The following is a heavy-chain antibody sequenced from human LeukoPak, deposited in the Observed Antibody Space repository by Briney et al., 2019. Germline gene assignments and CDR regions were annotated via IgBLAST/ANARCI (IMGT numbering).Heavy chain of an antibody. CDR2: ISGSGGST. Sequence: PGGSLGLSCAASGFTFSSYAMSWVRQAPGKGLEWVSAISGSGGSTYYADSVKGRFTISRDNSKNTLYLQMNSLRAEDTAVYYCAKAGAMMTTYYYYYYGMDVWGQGTTVTVSS. CDR3: AKAGAMMTTYYYYYYGMDV. CDR1: GFTFSSYA. D-gene: IGHD2/OR15-2a*01. V-gene: IGHV3-23*01. J-gene: IGHJ6*02.